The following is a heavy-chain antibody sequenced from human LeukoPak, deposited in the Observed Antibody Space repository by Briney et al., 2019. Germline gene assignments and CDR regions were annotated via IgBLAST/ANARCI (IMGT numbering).Heavy chain of an antibody. CDR2: INGDGSDT. D-gene: IGHD1/OR15-1a*01. Sequence: GGSLRLSCAASGFTFSSYWMHWVRQAPGKGLVWVSCINGDGSDTRYADSVKGRFTISRDNAKDTLYLQMNSLRVEDTAVYYCARDPRNKGFDPWGQGTLVTVSS. CDR1: GFTFSSYW. J-gene: IGHJ5*02. CDR3: ARDPRNKGFDP. V-gene: IGHV3-74*01.